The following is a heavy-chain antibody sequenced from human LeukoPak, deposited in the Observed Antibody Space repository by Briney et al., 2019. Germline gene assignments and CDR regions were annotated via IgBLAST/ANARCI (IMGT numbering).Heavy chain of an antibody. V-gene: IGHV4-59*12. CDR1: GVSISSYY. CDR3: ARVEPGSYYNPFDY. CDR2: IYYSGST. J-gene: IGHJ4*02. Sequence: SSETLSLTCTVSGVSISSYYWSWIRQPPGKGLEWIGSIYYSGSTYYNPSLKSRVTISVDTSKNQFSLKLSSVTAADTAVYYCARVEPGSYYNPFDYWGQGTLVTVSS. D-gene: IGHD3-10*01.